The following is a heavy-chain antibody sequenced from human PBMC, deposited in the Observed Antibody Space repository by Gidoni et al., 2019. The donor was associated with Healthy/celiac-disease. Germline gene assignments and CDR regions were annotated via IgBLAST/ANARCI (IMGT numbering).Heavy chain of an antibody. CDR3: ARNWELRFAFTEGGHAFDI. Sequence: QVQLVESGGGVVQPGRSLRLSCAASGFTFRSYGMHWVRQAPGKGLEWVAVIWYDGSNKYYADSVKGRFTISRDNSKNTLYLQMNSLRAEDTAVYYCARNWELRFAFTEGGHAFDIWGQGTMVTVSS. CDR1: GFTFRSYG. CDR2: IWYDGSNK. V-gene: IGHV3-33*01. D-gene: IGHD1-26*01. J-gene: IGHJ3*02.